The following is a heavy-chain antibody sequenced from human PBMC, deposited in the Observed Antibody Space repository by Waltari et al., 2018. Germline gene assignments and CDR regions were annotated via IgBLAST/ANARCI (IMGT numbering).Heavy chain of an antibody. CDR2: IFQSGST. V-gene: IGHV4-30-2*01. CDR3: ARGLSGSYNVFDY. Sequence: QLQLQESGSGVVKPSQPLSLTCAVSGGSISSGGYSWSWVRQPPGKGLGWIGYIFQSGSTYYNPSLKSRVSISVDTSKNQFSLNLYSVTAADTAVYYCARGLSGSYNVFDYWGQGALVTVSS. D-gene: IGHD1-26*01. J-gene: IGHJ4*02. CDR1: GGSISSGGYS.